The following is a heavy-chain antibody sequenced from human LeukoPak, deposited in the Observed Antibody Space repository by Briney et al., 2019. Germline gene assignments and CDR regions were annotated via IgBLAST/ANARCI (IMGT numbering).Heavy chain of an antibody. CDR3: ARDRVVRGVIYGMDV. J-gene: IGHJ6*02. D-gene: IGHD3-10*01. Sequence: GGSLRLSCAASGFTVSSNYMSWVRQAPGKGLEWVSVIYSGGSTYYADSVKGRFTISRDNAKNSLYLQMNSLRAEDTAVYYCARDRVVRGVIYGMDVWGQGTTVTVSS. V-gene: IGHV3-66*01. CDR1: GFTVSSNY. CDR2: IYSGGST.